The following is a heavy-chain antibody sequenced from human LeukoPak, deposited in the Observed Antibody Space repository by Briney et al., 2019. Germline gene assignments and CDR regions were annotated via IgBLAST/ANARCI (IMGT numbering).Heavy chain of an antibody. CDR3: ARQDCNSEVYFDP. D-gene: IGHD2/OR15-2a*01. CDR2: IYPGDSDT. J-gene: IGHJ4*02. CDR1: GHNFIYYW. V-gene: IGHV5-51*01. Sequence: ESLKISCQSSGHNFIYYWIAWVRQMPGRGLEWMGIIYPGDSDTRYSPSFQGQVTISADKSLSTAFLQLKSLKASDTAMYYLARQDCNSEVYFDPWGQGT.